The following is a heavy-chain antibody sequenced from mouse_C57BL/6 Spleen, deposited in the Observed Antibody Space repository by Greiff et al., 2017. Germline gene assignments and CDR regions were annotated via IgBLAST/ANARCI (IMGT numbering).Heavy chain of an antibody. CDR1: GYTFTSYW. Sequence: QVQLQQPGAELVKPGASVKLSCKASGYTFTSYWITWVKQRPGQGLEWIGEIYPGSGSTNYNEKFKSKATLTVDTSSSTAYMQLSSLTSEDCAVYYCSRRNYGNFDDWGKGTTLTVSS. CDR2: IYPGSGST. CDR3: SRRNYGNFDD. V-gene: IGHV1-55*01. D-gene: IGHD1-1*01. J-gene: IGHJ2*01.